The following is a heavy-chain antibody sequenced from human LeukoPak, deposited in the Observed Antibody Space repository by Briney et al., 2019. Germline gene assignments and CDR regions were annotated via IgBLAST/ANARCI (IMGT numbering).Heavy chain of an antibody. J-gene: IGHJ3*02. D-gene: IGHD3-22*01. CDR1: GFTFSSYS. CDR2: ITRSSYI. Sequence: GGSLRLSCAASGFTFSSYSMNWVRQAPGKGLEWVSSITRSSYIYYADSVKGRFTIPRDNAKNSLYLQMNSLRAEDTAVYYCAGYASSGRRDALDIWGQGTMVTVSS. V-gene: IGHV3-21*01. CDR3: AGYASSGRRDALDI.